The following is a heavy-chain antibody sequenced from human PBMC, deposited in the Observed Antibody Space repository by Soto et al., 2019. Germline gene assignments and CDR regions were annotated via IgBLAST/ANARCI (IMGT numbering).Heavy chain of an antibody. CDR2: VIPMFGTA. D-gene: IGHD6-25*01. V-gene: IGHV1-69*13. Sequence: GASVKVSCKASGGTCSSYAISWGGQAPGQGVEWMGGVIPMFGTANYAQKVTGRITIPPDESTSTAYMELSSLRSEDTAVYYCASPPRWGHAAAKEATDYYYGMDVWGQGTTVTVSS. J-gene: IGHJ6*02. CDR3: ASPPRWGHAAAKEATDYYYGMDV. CDR1: GGTCSSYA.